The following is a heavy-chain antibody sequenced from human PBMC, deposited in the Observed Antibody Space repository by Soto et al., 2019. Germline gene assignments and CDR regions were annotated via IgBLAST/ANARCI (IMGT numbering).Heavy chain of an antibody. CDR1: GGSISSYY. Sequence: QVQLQESGPGLVKPSETLSLTCTVSGGSISSYYWRWIPQPPGKGLERIGYIYYSGSTNHNPSLKRRVTISVDTSKHQFSLKLSSVTAADTAVYYCARRYGSCFDYWGQGTLVTVS. J-gene: IGHJ4*02. V-gene: IGHV4-59*08. D-gene: IGHD5-18*01. CDR2: IYYSGST. CDR3: ARRYGSCFDY.